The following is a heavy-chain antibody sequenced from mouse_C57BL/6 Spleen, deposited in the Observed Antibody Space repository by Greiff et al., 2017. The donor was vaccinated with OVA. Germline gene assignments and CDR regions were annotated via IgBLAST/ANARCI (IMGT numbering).Heavy chain of an antibody. V-gene: IGHV5-4*01. CDR2: ISDGGSYT. D-gene: IGHD1-1*01. J-gene: IGHJ2*01. CDR1: GFTFSSYA. Sequence: EVKLVESGGGLVKPGGSLKLSCAASGFTFSSYAMSWVRQTPEKRLEWVATISDGGSYTYYPDNVKGRFTISRDNAKNNLYLQMSHLKSEDTAMYYCARDGITTVVATDAFDYWGQGTTLTVSS. CDR3: ARDGITTVVATDAFDY.